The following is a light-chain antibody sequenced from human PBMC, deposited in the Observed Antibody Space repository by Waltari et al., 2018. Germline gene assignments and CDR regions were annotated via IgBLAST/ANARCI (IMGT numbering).Light chain of an antibody. CDR2: QVN. Sequence: QSALTQPASVSASPGQSLTIPCTAPSSYVGFYNLVTWYQPHLGKATKLIIFQVNQRPSRIAKCFPSSKAGKTTFLTISALQGEDEADYYCCSYAGSNAFVVFGGGTTLTVL. J-gene: IGLJ2*01. CDR3: CSYAGSNAFVV. CDR1: SSYVGFYNL. V-gene: IGLV2-23*02.